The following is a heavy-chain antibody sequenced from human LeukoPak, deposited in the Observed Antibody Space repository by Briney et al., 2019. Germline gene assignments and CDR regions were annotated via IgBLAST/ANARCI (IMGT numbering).Heavy chain of an antibody. CDR1: GGSISSYY. CDR3: AREVIAAAGTFFDY. Sequence: KPSETLSLTCTVSGGSISSYYWSWIRQPPGKGLEWIGYIYYSGSTNYNPSLKSQVTISVDTSKNQFSLKLSSVTAADTAVYYCAREVIAAAGTFFDYWGQGTLVTVSS. V-gene: IGHV4-59*01. J-gene: IGHJ4*02. D-gene: IGHD6-13*01. CDR2: IYYSGST.